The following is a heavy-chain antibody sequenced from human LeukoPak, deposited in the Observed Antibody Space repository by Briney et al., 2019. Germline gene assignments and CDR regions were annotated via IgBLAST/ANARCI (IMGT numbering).Heavy chain of an antibody. J-gene: IGHJ6*02. D-gene: IGHD6-6*01. CDR1: GGSISSSSYY. Sequence: SETLSFTCTVSGGSISSSSYYWGWIRQPPGKGLEWIGSIYYSGSTYYNPSLKSRVTISVDTSKNQFSLKLSSVTAADTAVYYCATEPRTARPFYYGMDVWGQGTTVTVSS. V-gene: IGHV4-39*02. CDR3: ATEPRTARPFYYGMDV. CDR2: IYYSGST.